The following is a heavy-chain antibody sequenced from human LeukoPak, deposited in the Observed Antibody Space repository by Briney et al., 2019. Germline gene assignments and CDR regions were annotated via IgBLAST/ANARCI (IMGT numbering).Heavy chain of an antibody. V-gene: IGHV3-23*01. CDR1: GFTFSSYA. CDR3: AKGSDSGWYGTYFDY. D-gene: IGHD6-19*01. Sequence: GGSLRLSCAASGFTFSSYAMSWVRQAPGKGLEWVSAITGGGGGTYYADSVKGRFTISRDNSKNTLYLQMNSLRAEDTAVYYCAKGSDSGWYGTYFDYWGQGTLVTVSS. J-gene: IGHJ4*02. CDR2: ITGGGGGT.